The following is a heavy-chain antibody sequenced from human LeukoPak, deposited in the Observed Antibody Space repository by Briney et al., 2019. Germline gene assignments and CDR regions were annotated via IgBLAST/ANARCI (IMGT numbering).Heavy chain of an antibody. CDR3: ARSSSSGWYLAWYWFDP. CDR1: GGTFSSYA. D-gene: IGHD6-19*01. J-gene: IGHJ5*02. Sequence: ASVKVSCKASGGTFSSYAISWVRQAPGQGLEWMGGIIPIVGTANYAQKFQGRVTITADESTSTAYMELSSLRSEDAAVYYCARSSSSGWYLAWYWFDPWGQGTLVTVSS. V-gene: IGHV1-69*13. CDR2: IIPIVGTA.